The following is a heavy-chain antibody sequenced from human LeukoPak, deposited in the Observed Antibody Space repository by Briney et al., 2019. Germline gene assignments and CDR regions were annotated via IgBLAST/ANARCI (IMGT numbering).Heavy chain of an antibody. V-gene: IGHV1-2*02. CDR3: ARIPHSSGHADY. CDR1: GYTFTAYY. D-gene: IGHD6-19*01. CDR2: INPDTGAT. J-gene: IGHJ4*02. Sequence: ASVKVSCKASGYTFTAYYMHWVRQAPGQGLEWMGWINPDTGATNYAQKFQGRVTMTRDTSISTAYMELSRLRSDDTAVYYCARIPHSSGHADYWGQGTLVTVSS.